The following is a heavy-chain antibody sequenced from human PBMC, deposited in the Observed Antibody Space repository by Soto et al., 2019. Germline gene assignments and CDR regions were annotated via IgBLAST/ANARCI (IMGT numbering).Heavy chain of an antibody. D-gene: IGHD3-10*01. CDR1: GFTFDDYA. CDR3: AKDSPAPWQSVTPPYYYMDV. J-gene: IGHJ6*03. Sequence: GGSLRLSCAASGFTFDDYAMHWVRQAPGKGLEWVSGISWNSGSIGYADSVKGRFTISRDNAKNSLYLQMNSLRAEDTALYYCAKDSPAPWQSVTPPYYYMDVWGKGTTVTVSS. V-gene: IGHV3-9*01. CDR2: ISWNSGSI.